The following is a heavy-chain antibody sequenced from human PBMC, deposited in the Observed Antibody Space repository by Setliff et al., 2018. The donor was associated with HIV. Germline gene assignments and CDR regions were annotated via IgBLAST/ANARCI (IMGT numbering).Heavy chain of an antibody. CDR3: ARVDDDYVWARTYFDY. J-gene: IGHJ4*02. V-gene: IGHV3-74*01. CDR2: INSDGSVT. CDR1: GFTFSTYW. D-gene: IGHD3-16*01. Sequence: PGGSLRLSCAASGFTFSTYWMHWVRQSPGKGLVWASRINSDGSVTNYADSVKGRFTISRDNAKNTLYLHMSSLRADDTAVYYCARVDDDYVWARTYFDYWGQGSLVTVSS.